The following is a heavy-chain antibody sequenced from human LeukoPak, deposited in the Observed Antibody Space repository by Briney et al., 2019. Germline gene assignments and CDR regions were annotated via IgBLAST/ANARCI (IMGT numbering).Heavy chain of an antibody. V-gene: IGHV5-10-1*01. CDR3: ARQGGYGDPFDP. J-gene: IGHJ5*02. CDR2: IDPSDSYT. Sequence: GESLKISCKGSGYSFTNYWIGWVRQMPGKGLEWMGRIDPSDSYTNYSPSFQGHVTISADKSISTAYLQWSSLKASDTAMYYCARQGGYGDPFDPWGQGTLVTVSS. D-gene: IGHD4-17*01. CDR1: GYSFTNYW.